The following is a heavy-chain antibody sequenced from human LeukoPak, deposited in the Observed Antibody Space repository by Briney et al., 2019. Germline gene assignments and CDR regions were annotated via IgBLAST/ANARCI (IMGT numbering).Heavy chain of an antibody. CDR1: GFSFSRYG. Sequence: GGSLRLSCAASGFSFSRYGMKWVRQAPGKGLEWLSYIRSSDSTTYYADSVKGRFTISRDNAKNSLYLQMDSPRVEDTAVYYCAKRADSGAHSFDYWGQGTLVTVSS. J-gene: IGHJ4*02. CDR3: AKRADSGAHSFDY. V-gene: IGHV3-48*04. D-gene: IGHD2-15*01. CDR2: IRSSDSTT.